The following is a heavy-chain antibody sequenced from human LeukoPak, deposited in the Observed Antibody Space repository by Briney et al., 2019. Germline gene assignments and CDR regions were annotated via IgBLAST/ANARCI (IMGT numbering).Heavy chain of an antibody. J-gene: IGHJ4*02. CDR2: LSSACNT. CDR3: ASDLGIGDFDY. CDR1: GFTVSSNY. D-gene: IGHD1-14*01. Sequence: GGSRRLSCGAAGFTVSSNYMSWGRQAPGEGLEWVSSLSSACNTYYAHSVKGRSTIQRYNYRTQLYLHINSLKHEDTPVYYCASDLGIGDFDYWGQGTLVTVSS. V-gene: IGHV3-53*01.